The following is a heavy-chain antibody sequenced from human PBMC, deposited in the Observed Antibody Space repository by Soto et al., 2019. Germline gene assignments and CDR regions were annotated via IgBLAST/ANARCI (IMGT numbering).Heavy chain of an antibody. V-gene: IGHV3-23*01. CDR3: AKDPVGAHYQLLSLPCAFDI. D-gene: IGHD2-2*01. CDR1: GFTFSNYA. J-gene: IGHJ3*02. Sequence: GGSLRLSCAASGFTFSNYAMSWVRQAPGKGLEWVSGVSDSGGGTYYADSVKGRFTISRDNSKSTLFLQMNSLRADDTAVYYCAKDPVGAHYQLLSLPCAFDIWGQGTMVTVSS. CDR2: VSDSGGGT.